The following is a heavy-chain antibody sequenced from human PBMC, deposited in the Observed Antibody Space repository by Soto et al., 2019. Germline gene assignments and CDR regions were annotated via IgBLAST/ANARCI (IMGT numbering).Heavy chain of an antibody. CDR2: INHSGST. D-gene: IGHD6-13*01. V-gene: IGHV4-34*01. Sequence: SQTLSLTCAVYGGSFSGYYWSWIRHPPGKGLQWIGEINHSGSTNYNPSLKSRVTISVDTSKNQFSLKLSSVTAADTAVYYCAREVVAAAVRGIGYYYYGMEVWGQGTTVTVSS. J-gene: IGHJ6*02. CDR1: GGSFSGYY. CDR3: AREVVAAAVRGIGYYYYGMEV.